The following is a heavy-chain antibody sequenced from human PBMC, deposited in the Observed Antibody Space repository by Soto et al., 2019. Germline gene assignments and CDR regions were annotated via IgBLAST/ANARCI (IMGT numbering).Heavy chain of an antibody. CDR3: TTYVLLWFGETPRDY. V-gene: IGHV3-15*01. CDR1: GFTFSNAW. CDR2: IKSKTDGGTT. J-gene: IGHJ4*02. Sequence: EVQLVDSGGGLVKPRGSLRLSCAASGFTFSNAWMSWVRQAPWKGLAWVGRIKSKTDGGTTDYAAPVKGRFTISKDDSKNTLYLQMNSLKTEDTAVYYCTTYVLLWFGETPRDYWGQGTLVTVSS. D-gene: IGHD3-10*01.